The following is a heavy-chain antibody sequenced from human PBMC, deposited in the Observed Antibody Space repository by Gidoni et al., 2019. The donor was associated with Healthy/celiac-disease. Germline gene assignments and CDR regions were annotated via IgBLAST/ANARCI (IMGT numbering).Heavy chain of an antibody. D-gene: IGHD1-26*01. Sequence: QVQLVESGGGVVQPGRSLRLSCAASGFTFSRYGMHWVRQAPGKGLEWVAVIWYDGSNKYYADSVKGRFTISRDNSKNTLYLQMNSLRAEDTAVYYCARSQISQGGSYGYYYYYGMDVWGQGTTVTVSS. CDR3: ARSQISQGGSYGYYYYYGMDV. J-gene: IGHJ6*02. V-gene: IGHV3-33*01. CDR1: GFTFSRYG. CDR2: IWYDGSNK.